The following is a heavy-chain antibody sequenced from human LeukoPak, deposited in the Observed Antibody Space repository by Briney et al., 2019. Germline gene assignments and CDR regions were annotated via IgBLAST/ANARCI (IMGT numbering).Heavy chain of an antibody. V-gene: IGHV4-59*01. D-gene: IGHD6-13*01. J-gene: IGHJ3*02. CDR2: IYYSGST. CDR3: ARKVYSSSWYLAPYAFDI. Sequence: SETLSLTCTVSGGSISSYYWSWIRQPPGKGLEWIGYIYYSGSTNYNPSLKSRVTISVDTSKNQFSLKLSSVTAADTAVYYCARKVYSSSWYLAPYAFDIWAKGQWSPSLQ. CDR1: GGSISSYY.